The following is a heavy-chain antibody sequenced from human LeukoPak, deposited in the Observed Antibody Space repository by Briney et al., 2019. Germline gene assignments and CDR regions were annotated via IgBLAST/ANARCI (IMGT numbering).Heavy chain of an antibody. D-gene: IGHD3-22*01. J-gene: IGHJ4*02. V-gene: IGHV1-18*01. CDR3: ARVERDSSGCLIRGRANLDY. CDR2: MSAYNGNT. Sequence: ASVTVSCKATGYTFTSYGISWVRQAPGQGLEWMGWMSAYNGNTNYAQKLQGRVTMTTDTSTSTAYMELRSLRSDDTAVYYCARVERDSSGCLIRGRANLDYWGQGTLVTVSS. CDR1: GYTFTSYG.